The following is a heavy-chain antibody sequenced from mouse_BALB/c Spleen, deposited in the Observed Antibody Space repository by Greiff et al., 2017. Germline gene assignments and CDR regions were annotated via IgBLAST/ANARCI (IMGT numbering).Heavy chain of an antibody. J-gene: IGHJ4*01. CDR1: GFTFSSYT. D-gene: IGHD2-3*01. Sequence: EVKLVESGGGLVQPGGSLKLSCAASGFTFSSYTMSWVRQTPEKRLEWVAYISNGGGSTYYPDTVKGRFTISRDNAKNTLYLQMSSLTSEDTAMYYCARNIYDGSSYYAMDYWGQGTSVTVSS. V-gene: IGHV5-12-2*01. CDR2: ISNGGGST. CDR3: ARNIYDGSSYYAMDY.